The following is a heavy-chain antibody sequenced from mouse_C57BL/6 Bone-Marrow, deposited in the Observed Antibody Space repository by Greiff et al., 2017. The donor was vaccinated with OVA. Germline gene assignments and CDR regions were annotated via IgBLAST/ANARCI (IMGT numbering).Heavy chain of an antibody. CDR3: TRSLRYFAD. D-gene: IGHD1-1*01. Sequence: EVQLQQSGTVLARPGASVKMSCKTSGYTFTSYWMHWVKQRPGQGLEWIGAIYPGNSDTSYNQKFKGKAKLTAVTSASTAYMELSSLTNEDSAVYYCTRSLRYFADWGQGTLVTVSA. J-gene: IGHJ3*01. CDR1: GYTFTSYW. CDR2: IYPGNSDT. V-gene: IGHV1-5*01.